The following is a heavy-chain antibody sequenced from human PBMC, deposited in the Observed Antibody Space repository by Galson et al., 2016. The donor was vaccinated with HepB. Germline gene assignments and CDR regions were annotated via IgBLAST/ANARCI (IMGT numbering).Heavy chain of an antibody. CDR3: ARDRHQYSSGWYVGGMDV. D-gene: IGHD6-19*01. V-gene: IGHV1-18*01. CDR2: ISAYNGNT. J-gene: IGHJ6*02. Sequence: SVKVSCKASGYTFTSYGISWVRQAPGQGFEWMGWISAYNGNTNYAQKLQGRVTMTTDTSTSTAYMELRSLRSDDTAVYYCARDRHQYSSGWYVGGMDVWGQGTTVTVSS. CDR1: GYTFTSYG.